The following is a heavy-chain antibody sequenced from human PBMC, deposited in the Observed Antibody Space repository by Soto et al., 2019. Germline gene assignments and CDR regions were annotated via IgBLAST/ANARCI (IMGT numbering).Heavy chain of an antibody. J-gene: IGHJ4*02. CDR3: ARVRGRYSSGWFDY. V-gene: IGHV4-61*01. D-gene: IGHD6-19*01. CDR2: IYYSGST. Sequence: SETLSLTCPVSGGCVSSGSYYWSLIRQPPGKGLEWIGYIYYSGSTNYNPSLKSRVTISVDTSKNQFSLKLSSVTAADTAVYYCARVRGRYSSGWFDYWGQGTLVTVSS. CDR1: GGCVSSGSYY.